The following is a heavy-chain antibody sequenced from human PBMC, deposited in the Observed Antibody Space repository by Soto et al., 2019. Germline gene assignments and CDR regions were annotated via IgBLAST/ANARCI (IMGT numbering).Heavy chain of an antibody. CDR3: ASSSPYGSGSYSPNFDY. Sequence: PSETLSLTCTVSGVSISSNYWSWIRQPPGKGLEWIGYIYYSGSTNSNPSLKSRVTISVDTSKNQFSLKLSSVTAADTAVYYCASSSPYGSGSYSPNFDYWGQGTLVTVSS. CDR2: IYYSGST. CDR1: GVSISSNY. J-gene: IGHJ4*02. V-gene: IGHV4-59*12. D-gene: IGHD3-10*01.